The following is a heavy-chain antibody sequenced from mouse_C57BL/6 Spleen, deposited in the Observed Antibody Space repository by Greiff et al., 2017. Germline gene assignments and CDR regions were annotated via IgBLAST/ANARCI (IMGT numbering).Heavy chain of an antibody. CDR2: INPSNGGT. D-gene: IGHD2-3*01. Sequence: VQLQQPGTELVKPGASVKLSCKASGYTFTSYWMHWVKQRPGQGLEWIGNINPSNGGTNYNEKFKSKATLTVDKSSSTAYMQLSSLTSEDSAVYYSARSSGYSLYWYIDVWGTGTTVTVSS. J-gene: IGHJ1*03. V-gene: IGHV1-53*01. CDR1: GYTFTSYW. CDR3: ARSSGYSLYWYIDV.